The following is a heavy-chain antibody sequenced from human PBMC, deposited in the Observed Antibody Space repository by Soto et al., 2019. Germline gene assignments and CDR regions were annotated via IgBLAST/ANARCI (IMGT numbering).Heavy chain of an antibody. CDR1: GYTFTSYG. J-gene: IGHJ6*02. CDR3: ARDFVVVPAAIYYYYGMDV. V-gene: IGHV1-18*01. D-gene: IGHD2-2*01. Sequence: ASVKVSCKASGYTFTSYGISWVRQAPGQGLEWMGWISAYNGNTNYAQKLQGRVTMTTDTSTSTAYMELRSLRSDDTAVYYCARDFVVVPAAIYYYYGMDVWGQGTTVTVSS. CDR2: ISAYNGNT.